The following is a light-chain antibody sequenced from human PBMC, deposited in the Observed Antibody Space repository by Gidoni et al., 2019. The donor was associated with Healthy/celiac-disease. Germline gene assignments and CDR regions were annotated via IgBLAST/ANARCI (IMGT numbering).Light chain of an antibody. V-gene: IGLV2-14*03. CDR1: SSDVGGYNY. CDR2: DVS. CDR3: SSYTSSSTQV. J-gene: IGLJ2*01. Sequence: QSALTQPDSVSGSTGRSNTISGTGTSSDVGGYNYVSWYQQQPGKAPKLLFYDVSNRPYGGSNRFSGSKSGNTASLTISGLQAEDEADYYCSSYTSSSTQVFGGGTKLTVL.